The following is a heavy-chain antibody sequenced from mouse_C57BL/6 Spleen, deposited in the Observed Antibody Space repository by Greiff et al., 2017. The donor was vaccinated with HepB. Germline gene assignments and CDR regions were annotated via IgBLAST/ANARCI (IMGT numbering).Heavy chain of an antibody. CDR1: DFSLTSYG. Sequence: QVQLQQSGPGLVQPSQSLSITCTVSDFSLTSYGVHWVRQSPGKGLEWLGVIWRGGSTDYNAAFMSRLSITKDNSKSQVFFKMNSLQADDTAIYYCAKRVTGTGAMDYWGQGTSVTVSS. D-gene: IGHD4-1*01. J-gene: IGHJ4*01. CDR2: IWRGGST. CDR3: AKRVTGTGAMDY. V-gene: IGHV2-5*01.